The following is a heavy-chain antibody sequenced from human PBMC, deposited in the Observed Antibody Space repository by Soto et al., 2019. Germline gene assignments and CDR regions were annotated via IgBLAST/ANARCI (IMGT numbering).Heavy chain of an antibody. D-gene: IGHD3-3*01. J-gene: IGHJ1*01. CDR3: AKEGAVLQFLDGGGFQY. Sequence: EVQLLESGGGLGQPGGSLRLSCAASGFIFSTYAMSWVRQAPGKGLEWVSGISGRGGTTYYADSVKGRFTISRDNSKKTLYLQMNSLRAEDKAVYFCAKEGAVLQFLDGGGFQYWGQGTLVTVSS. CDR1: GFIFSTYA. CDR2: ISGRGGTT. V-gene: IGHV3-23*01.